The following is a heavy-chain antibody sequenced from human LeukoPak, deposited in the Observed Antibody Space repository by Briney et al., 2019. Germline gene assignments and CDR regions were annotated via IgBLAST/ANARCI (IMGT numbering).Heavy chain of an antibody. CDR1: GGSVSSGSYY. D-gene: IGHD5/OR15-5a*01. CDR2: IYYSGST. Sequence: SETLSLTCTVSGGSVSSGSYYWSWIRQPPGKGLEWIGYIYYSGSTNYNPSLKSRVTISVDTSKNQFSLKLSSVTAAGTAVYYCARGTPILCLDYWGQGTLVTVSS. V-gene: IGHV4-61*01. J-gene: IGHJ4*02. CDR3: ARGTPILCLDY.